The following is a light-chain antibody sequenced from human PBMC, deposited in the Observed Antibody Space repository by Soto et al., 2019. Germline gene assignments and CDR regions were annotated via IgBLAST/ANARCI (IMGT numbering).Light chain of an antibody. Sequence: QSVLTQPPSVSGAPGQRVTISCTGSSSNIGAGYDVHWYQQLPGTAPKLLIYGNSNRPSGVPDRFSGSKSGTSASLAITGLQADDESYSYCQSYDSSLSGYVFGTGTKVTVL. CDR3: QSYDSSLSGYV. CDR1: SSNIGAGYD. CDR2: GNS. J-gene: IGLJ1*01. V-gene: IGLV1-40*01.